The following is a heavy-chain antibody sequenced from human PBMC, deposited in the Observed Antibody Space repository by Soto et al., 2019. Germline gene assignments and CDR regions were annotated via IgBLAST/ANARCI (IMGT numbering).Heavy chain of an antibody. D-gene: IGHD6-6*01. Sequence: SETLSLTCAVYGGSFSGYYWSWIRQPPGKGLEWVGEINHGGSTNYNPSVKGRVTISVDTSKNTLSLKLSSLTAADTAVYYCARGKRPSIAEACSSRWFDPWGQGTLVTVSS. V-gene: IGHV4-34*01. CDR2: INHGGST. CDR3: ARGKRPSIAEACSSRWFDP. J-gene: IGHJ5*02. CDR1: GGSFSGYY.